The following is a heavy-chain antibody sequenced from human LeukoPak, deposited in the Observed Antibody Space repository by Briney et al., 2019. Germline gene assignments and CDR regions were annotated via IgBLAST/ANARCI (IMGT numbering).Heavy chain of an antibody. Sequence: GGSLRLSCAASGFTFSSYGMHWVRQAPGKGLEWVAVIWYDGSNKYYADSVKGRFTISRDNSKNTLYLQMNSLIAEDTAVYYCARVATTVTKGSNWFDPWGQGTLVTVSS. CDR2: IWYDGSNK. J-gene: IGHJ5*02. V-gene: IGHV3-33*01. CDR3: ARVATTVTKGSNWFDP. CDR1: GFTFSSYG. D-gene: IGHD4-17*01.